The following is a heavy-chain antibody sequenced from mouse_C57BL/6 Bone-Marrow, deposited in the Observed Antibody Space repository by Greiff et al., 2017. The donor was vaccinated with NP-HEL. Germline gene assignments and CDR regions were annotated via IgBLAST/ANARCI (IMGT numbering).Heavy chain of an antibody. Sequence: VQLQQSGPELVKPGASVKISCKASGYSFTSYYIHWVKQRPGQGLEWIGWIYPGSGNTKYNEKFKGKATLTADTSSRTAYMQLSSLTSEDSAVYYCAREGYDYYWYFDVWGTGTTVTVSS. J-gene: IGHJ1*03. V-gene: IGHV1-66*01. CDR1: GYSFTSYY. CDR3: AREGYDYYWYFDV. CDR2: IYPGSGNT. D-gene: IGHD2-4*01.